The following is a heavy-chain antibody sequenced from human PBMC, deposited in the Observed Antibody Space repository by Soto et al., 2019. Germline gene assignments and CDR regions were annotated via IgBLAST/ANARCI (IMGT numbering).Heavy chain of an antibody. D-gene: IGHD2-2*01. CDR2: INPQTGGT. CDR1: GGTFSSYA. CDR3: ARERYQVISDGMDV. Sequence: ASVKVSCKASGGTFSSYAISWVRQAPGQGLEWMGGINPQTGGTSYAQKFQGRVTLSRDTSINTAYLELSRLTFDDAAVYFCARERYQVISDGMDVWGQGTTVTVSS. J-gene: IGHJ6*02. V-gene: IGHV1-2*02.